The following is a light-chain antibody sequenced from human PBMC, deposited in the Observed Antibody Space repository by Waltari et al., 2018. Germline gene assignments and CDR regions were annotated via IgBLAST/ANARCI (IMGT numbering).Light chain of an antibody. J-gene: IGKJ3*01. Sequence: AIQITQSPSSLSASPGDKVTITFRASQGISNYLAWYQQKPGKAPTLLIYDASTLQRGVPSRFSGSGSGTDVTLTISCLQSEDFATFYCQQYYGYPLTFGPGTKVDVK. CDR2: DAS. CDR3: QQYYGYPLT. V-gene: IGKV1-8*01. CDR1: QGISNY.